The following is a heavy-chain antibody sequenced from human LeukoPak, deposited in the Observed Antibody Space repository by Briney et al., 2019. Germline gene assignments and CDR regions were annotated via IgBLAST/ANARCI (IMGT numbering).Heavy chain of an antibody. J-gene: IGHJ5*02. V-gene: IGHV3-7*01. Sequence: GGSLRLSCETSGFTFSSNWMSWVRHVPGRGLDWVANIKPDGSAQYYAASVKGRFTVSRDNAKNSLYLQMNSLRAEDTAVYYCARHPGYKAFDPWGQGTLVTVSS. CDR2: IKPDGSAQ. CDR3: ARHPGYKAFDP. CDR1: GFTFSSNW. D-gene: IGHD1-1*01.